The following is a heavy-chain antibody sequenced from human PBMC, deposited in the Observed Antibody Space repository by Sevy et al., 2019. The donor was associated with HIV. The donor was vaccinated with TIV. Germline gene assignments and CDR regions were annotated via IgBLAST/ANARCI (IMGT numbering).Heavy chain of an antibody. Sequence: GGSLRLSCAASGFTFSSYAMHWVRQAPGKGLEWVAVISYDGSNKYYADSVKGRFTISRDNSKNKLYLQMNSLRAEDTAVYYCASEMGVGEYYYDSSGYNLRNTIGLGRFVNWGQGTLVTVSS. CDR1: GFTFSSYA. V-gene: IGHV3-30*04. CDR3: ASEMGVGEYYYDSSGYNLRNTIGLGRFVN. D-gene: IGHD3-22*01. J-gene: IGHJ4*02. CDR2: ISYDGSNK.